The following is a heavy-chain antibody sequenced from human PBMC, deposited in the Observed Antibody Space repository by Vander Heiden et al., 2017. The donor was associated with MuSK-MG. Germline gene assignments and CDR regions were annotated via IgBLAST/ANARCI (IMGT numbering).Heavy chain of an antibody. J-gene: IGHJ4*02. D-gene: IGHD3-10*01. CDR2: ISGSGGST. V-gene: IGHV3-23*01. CDR1: GFTFSSYA. CDR3: AKESMVRGVIGY. Sequence: EVQLLESGGGLVQPGGSLRRSCAASGFTFSSYAISCVRQAPGKGLEWVSAISGSGGSTYYAYSVKGRFTISRDNSKNTLYLQMNSLRAEYTAVYYCAKESMVRGVIGYWCQGTLVTVSS.